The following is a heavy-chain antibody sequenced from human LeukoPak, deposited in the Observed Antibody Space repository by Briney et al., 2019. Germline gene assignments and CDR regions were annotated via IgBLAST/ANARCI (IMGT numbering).Heavy chain of an antibody. CDR2: ISLTGRT. D-gene: IGHD1-26*01. CDR1: GGSITSTNW. V-gene: IGHV4-4*02. Sequence: SETLSLTCGVSGGSITSTNWWSWVRQPPGQGLEWIGEISLTGRTNYNPSLIGRVIMSLDESRNQLSLTLTSVTAADAAMYYCTRESGPYCPFGYWGQGTLVVVPS. CDR3: TRESGPYCPFGY. J-gene: IGHJ4*02.